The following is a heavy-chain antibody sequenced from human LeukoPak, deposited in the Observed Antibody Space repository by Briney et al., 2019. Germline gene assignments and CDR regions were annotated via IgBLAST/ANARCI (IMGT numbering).Heavy chain of an antibody. V-gene: IGHV3-30*02. Sequence: GGSLRLSCAASGFTFSNYGMHWVRQAPGKGLEWVAFIRYDGTNKHFADSVKGRFTISRDNAKNTLYLQMNSLRAEDTAVYYCARDIGAAGAWGQGTLVTVSS. CDR2: IRYDGTNK. D-gene: IGHD6-13*01. CDR3: ARDIGAAGA. CDR1: GFTFSNYG. J-gene: IGHJ5*02.